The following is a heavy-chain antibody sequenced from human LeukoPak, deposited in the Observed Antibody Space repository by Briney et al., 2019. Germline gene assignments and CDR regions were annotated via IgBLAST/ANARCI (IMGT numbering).Heavy chain of an antibody. CDR1: GGSISSGGYY. J-gene: IGHJ4*02. V-gene: IGHV4-31*03. D-gene: IGHD2-15*01. CDR2: IYYSGST. Sequence: SETLSLTCTVSGGSISSGGYYWSWIRQHPGKGLEWIGYIYYSGSTYYNPSLKSRVTISVDTSKNQFSLKLSSVTAADTAVYYCARVVVVAATTLFDYWGQGTLVTVSS. CDR3: ARVVVVAATTLFDY.